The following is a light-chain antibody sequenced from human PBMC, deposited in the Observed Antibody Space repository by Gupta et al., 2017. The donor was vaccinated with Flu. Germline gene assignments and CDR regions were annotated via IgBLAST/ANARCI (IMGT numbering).Light chain of an antibody. Sequence: SYELTQPPSVSVSPGQTARITCPGDTLSNQYSYWYQQKPGQAPVLVIYKDTERPSGVPERFSGSSSGTTFTLTISGVQAKDEAAYYCQSADSTGTYVVFGGGTKLTVL. CDR1: TLSNQY. V-gene: IGLV3-25*03. CDR3: QSADSTGTYVV. CDR2: KDT. J-gene: IGLJ2*01.